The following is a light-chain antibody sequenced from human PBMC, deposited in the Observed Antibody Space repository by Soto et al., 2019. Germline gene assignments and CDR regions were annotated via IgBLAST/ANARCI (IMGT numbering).Light chain of an antibody. Sequence: EIVLTQSPGTLSLSPGERATLSCRASQSVSSSYLAGYQQKPGQAPRILIYGASSRATGIPDRFSGSGSGTDFTLTIGRLEPEDFAVYYWQQYGSSPPYTFGQGTKLEFK. CDR2: GAS. CDR1: QSVSSSY. CDR3: QQYGSSPPYT. V-gene: IGKV3-20*01. J-gene: IGKJ2*01.